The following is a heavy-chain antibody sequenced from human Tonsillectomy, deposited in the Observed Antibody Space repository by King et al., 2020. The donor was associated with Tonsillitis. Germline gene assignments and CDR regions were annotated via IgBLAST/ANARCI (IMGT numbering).Heavy chain of an antibody. D-gene: IGHD2-2*02. Sequence: VQLVESGGGVVQPGRSLRLSCAASGFTFSSYGMHWVRQAPGKGREWVAVISYDGSNKYYADSVKGRFTISRDNSKKTLYLQVNSLRAEDKAVYFCAKEGEVVPAAIWGYYYYYMDVWGKGTTVTVSS. CDR1: GFTFSSYG. V-gene: IGHV3-30*18. J-gene: IGHJ6*03. CDR2: ISYDGSNK. CDR3: AKEGEVVPAAIWGYYYYYMDV.